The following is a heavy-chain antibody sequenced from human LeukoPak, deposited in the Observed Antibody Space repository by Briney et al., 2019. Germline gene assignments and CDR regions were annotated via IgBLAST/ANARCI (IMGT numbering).Heavy chain of an antibody. Sequence: RGSLRLSCAASGYTFSSYSMNWVRQAPGKGLEWVSYTSTSSSTIYYADSVKGRFTISRDNAKNSLYLQMNSLRDGDTAVYCCARSGEAATGTKTNYECWGQGTLVTVSS. V-gene: IGHV3-48*02. CDR2: TSTSSSTI. J-gene: IGHJ4*02. D-gene: IGHD6-13*01. CDR3: ARSGEAATGTKTNYEC. CDR1: GYTFSSYS.